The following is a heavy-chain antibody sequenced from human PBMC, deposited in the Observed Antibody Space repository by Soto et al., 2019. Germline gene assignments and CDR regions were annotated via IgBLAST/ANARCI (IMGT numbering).Heavy chain of an antibody. Sequence: SETLSLTCTVSVASISSYYWSWLRQPPAKGLEWIGYIYYSGSTYYNPSLKSRVTISVDTSKNQFSLKLTSVTAADTAVYYCAREGVDTAMVYYFDYWGQGTLVTVS. CDR3: AREGVDTAMVYYFDY. V-gene: IGHV4-59*01. D-gene: IGHD5-18*01. J-gene: IGHJ4*02. CDR1: VASISSYY. CDR2: IYYSGST.